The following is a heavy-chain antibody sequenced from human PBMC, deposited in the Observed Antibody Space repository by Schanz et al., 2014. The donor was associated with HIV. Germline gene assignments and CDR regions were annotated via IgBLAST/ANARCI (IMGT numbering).Heavy chain of an antibody. V-gene: IGHV3-53*01. J-gene: IGHJ6*02. D-gene: IGHD3-22*01. CDR3: RAWLLGDHMDV. CDR2: TSSDGIT. CDR1: GFAVSSNF. Sequence: EVQLVESGGGLIQRGGSLRLSCAASGFAVSSNFLNWVRQTPGKGLEWVSFTSSDGITYYADSVKGRFTISRDISRNTIYLQMNGLRGEDTAVYYCRAWLLGDHMDVWGQGTTVAVSS.